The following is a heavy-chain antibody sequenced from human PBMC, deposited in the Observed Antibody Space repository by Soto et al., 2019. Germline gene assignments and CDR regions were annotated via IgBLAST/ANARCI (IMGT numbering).Heavy chain of an antibody. CDR3: ARDPRGEMVYAVGNAFDI. J-gene: IGHJ3*02. CDR1: GGSFIGYY. D-gene: IGHD2-8*01. V-gene: IGHV4-34*01. CDR2: INHSGST. Sequence: SETLSLTCAVYGGSFIGYYWSWIRPPPGKGLEWIGEINHSGSTNYNPSLKSRVTISVDTSKNQFSLKLSSVTAADTAVYYCARDPRGEMVYAVGNAFDIWGQGTMVTVSS.